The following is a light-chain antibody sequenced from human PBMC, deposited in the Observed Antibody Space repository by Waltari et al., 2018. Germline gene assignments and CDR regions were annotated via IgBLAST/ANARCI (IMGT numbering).Light chain of an antibody. CDR1: HGINNY. V-gene: IGKV1-16*02. CDR2: GAP. CDR3: LQYYSYPRT. Sequence: DTQMTQSPSSLSASLGDRVTITCRASHGINNYLSWYTQKSGEAPKSLIYGAPTLHGGVPSKCSGSGSGTEFTLTISSLQPEEFATYYCLQYYSYPRTFGLGTKVEIK. J-gene: IGKJ1*01.